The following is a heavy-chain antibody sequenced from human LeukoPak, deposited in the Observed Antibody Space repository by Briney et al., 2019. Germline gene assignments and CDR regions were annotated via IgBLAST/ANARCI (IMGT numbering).Heavy chain of an antibody. J-gene: IGHJ4*02. CDR2: INHSGGT. CDR1: GGSLSGYY. Sequence: SETLSLTCAVYGGSLSGYYWSWIRHPPRQGREWIGEINHSGGTNYNPSLKTRVTITVDTSKNQFSLKLSSVTAADTAIYYCARGSRWTRKYSFDFWGQGTLVTVSS. D-gene: IGHD5-24*01. V-gene: IGHV4-34*01. CDR3: ARGSRWTRKYSFDF.